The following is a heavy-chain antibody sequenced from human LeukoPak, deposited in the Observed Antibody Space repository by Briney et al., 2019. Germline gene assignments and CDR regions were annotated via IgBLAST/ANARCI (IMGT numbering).Heavy chain of an antibody. J-gene: IGHJ2*01. CDR2: IYSGGTT. Sequence: PGGSLRLSCAASGFTLSPYYMNWVRQAPGKGLEWVSIIYSGGTTYYADSVKGRFTISRDTSKNTLSLQMNSLRAEDTAVYFCARVGDHFHWNLDLWGRGTLVTVSS. D-gene: IGHD3-3*02. CDR3: ARVGDHFHWNLDL. V-gene: IGHV3-53*01. CDR1: GFTLSPYY.